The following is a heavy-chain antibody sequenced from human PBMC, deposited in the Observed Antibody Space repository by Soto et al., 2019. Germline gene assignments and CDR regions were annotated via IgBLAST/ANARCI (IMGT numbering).Heavy chain of an antibody. Sequence: PGGSLRLSCAASGFTFSRYWMTWVRQAPGKGLEWVANIKHDGREKCYVDSVKGRFTISRDNANNSLYLQMNSLRAEDTAIYYCVTSDISYWGQGTLVTVSS. CDR3: VTSDISY. CDR1: GFTFSRYW. CDR2: IKHDGREK. V-gene: IGHV3-7*05. J-gene: IGHJ4*02.